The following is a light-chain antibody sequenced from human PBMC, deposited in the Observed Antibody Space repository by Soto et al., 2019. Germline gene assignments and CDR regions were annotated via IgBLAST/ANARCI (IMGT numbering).Light chain of an antibody. J-gene: IGKJ5*01. Sequence: EIVLTQSPGTLSLSPGERATLSCRASQSVNNNLAWYQQKLGQAPRVLIYGASTRATGIPARFTGSGSGTEFILTITSLQSEDFAVYYCQQYGYSPITFGQGTRLEVK. V-gene: IGKV3-15*01. CDR3: QQYGYSPIT. CDR2: GAS. CDR1: QSVNNN.